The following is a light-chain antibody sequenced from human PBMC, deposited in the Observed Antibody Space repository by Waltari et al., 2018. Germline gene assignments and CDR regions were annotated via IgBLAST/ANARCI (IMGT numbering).Light chain of an antibody. CDR2: AAS. CDR3: QLLNSSQWT. Sequence: IQLTQSPSSLSASVGARVTITCRASPGISYFLAWYQQKPGKAPKLLIYAASTLQSGVPSRFSGSGSGTDFTLTITSLQPEDVATYYCQLLNSSQWTFGQGTKVDMK. V-gene: IGKV1-9*01. J-gene: IGKJ1*01. CDR1: PGISYF.